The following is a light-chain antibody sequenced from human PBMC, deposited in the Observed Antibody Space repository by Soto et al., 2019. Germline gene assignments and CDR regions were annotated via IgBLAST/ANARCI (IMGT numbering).Light chain of an antibody. Sequence: EIVLTQSPGTLSLSPGERVTLSCRASQTVNSDYVAWYQQKPGQAPRLLISGASNRATGIPDRFSGSGSGTDFILTISRLEPEDFAMYYCQQYGGSPLVTFGGGTKVEIK. V-gene: IGKV3-20*01. J-gene: IGKJ4*01. CDR3: QQYGGSPLVT. CDR2: GAS. CDR1: QTVNSDY.